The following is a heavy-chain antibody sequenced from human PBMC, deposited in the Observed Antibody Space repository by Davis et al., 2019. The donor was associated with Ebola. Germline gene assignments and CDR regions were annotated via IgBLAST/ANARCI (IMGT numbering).Heavy chain of an antibody. Sequence: ASVKVSCKASGYTFTSYAMHWVRQAPGQRLEWMGWINAGNGNTKYSQKFQGRVTMTRDTSTSTVYMELSSLRSEDTAVYYCARARILAAFDIWGQGTMVTVSS. V-gene: IGHV1-3*01. CDR3: ARARILAAFDI. CDR1: GYTFTSYA. J-gene: IGHJ3*02. D-gene: IGHD3-3*02. CDR2: INAGNGNT.